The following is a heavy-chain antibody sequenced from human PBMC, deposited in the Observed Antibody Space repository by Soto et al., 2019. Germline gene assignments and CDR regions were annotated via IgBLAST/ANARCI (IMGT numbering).Heavy chain of an antibody. CDR2: IGPESGAT. D-gene: IGHD1-26*01. J-gene: IGHJ4*02. CDR1: GYTFTGHY. Sequence: AAVKVSCKASGYTFTGHYIHWVRQAPEQGPEWMGEIGPESGATRYAQRFQGRVTMTRDMSITTVYMELNNLSPDDTAVYYCGRGRSGQIVVFYWGQGTPVTVS. CDR3: GRGRSGQIVVFY. V-gene: IGHV1-2*02.